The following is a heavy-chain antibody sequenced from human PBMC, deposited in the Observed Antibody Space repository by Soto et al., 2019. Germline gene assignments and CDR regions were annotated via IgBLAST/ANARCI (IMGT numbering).Heavy chain of an antibody. D-gene: IGHD4-17*01. V-gene: IGHV1-69*17. J-gene: IGHJ5*02. CDR1: GGTFSNFD. CDR3: ARAQTTVTTSPWFDP. Sequence: QVQLVQSGAEVKKPGSSVKVSCTASGGTFSNFDINWVRQAPGQGLEWMGGIIPIFGITDYAPKFQGRVTITADKSTSTAYLEVRRLRSEDTAMYYCARAQTTVTTSPWFDPWGQGTLVTVSS. CDR2: IIPIFGIT.